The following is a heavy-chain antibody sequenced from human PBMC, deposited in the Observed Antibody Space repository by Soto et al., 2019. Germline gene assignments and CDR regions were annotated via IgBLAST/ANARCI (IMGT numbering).Heavy chain of an antibody. Sequence: PGGSLRLSCAASGFTFSSYGMHWVRQAPGKGLEWVAVISYDGSNKYYADSVKGRFTISRDNSKNTLYLQMNSLRAEDTAVYYCAKDGHRGTTDAFDIWGQGTMVTVS. D-gene: IGHD4-17*01. V-gene: IGHV3-30*18. CDR2: ISYDGSNK. CDR1: GFTFSSYG. CDR3: AKDGHRGTTDAFDI. J-gene: IGHJ3*02.